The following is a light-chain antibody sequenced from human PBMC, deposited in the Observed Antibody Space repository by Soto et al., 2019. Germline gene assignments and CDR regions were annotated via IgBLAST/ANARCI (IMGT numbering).Light chain of an antibody. J-gene: IGKJ1*01. V-gene: IGKV3-11*01. CDR1: QNISSY. CDR2: DVS. Sequence: EIALTQSPVTLCLLPGERAALSGMASQNISSYLIWYQQKPGQAPRLLMYDVSNRATGIPARFSGSGSGTDFTLTISSLEPEDLAVYYCQQRSNWPRTFGQGTKVDIK. CDR3: QQRSNWPRT.